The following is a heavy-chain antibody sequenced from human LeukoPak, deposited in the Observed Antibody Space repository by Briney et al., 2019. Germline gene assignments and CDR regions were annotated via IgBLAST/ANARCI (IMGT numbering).Heavy chain of an antibody. V-gene: IGHV1-46*01. CDR1: GYTFTSYY. J-gene: IGHJ4*02. CDR3: ARAQWLAMDY. D-gene: IGHD6-19*01. CDR2: INPSGGST. Sequence: ASVKVSCTASGYTFTSYYMHWVRQAPGQGLEWMGIINPSGGSTSYAQKFQGRVTMTRDTSTSTVYMELTRLRSEDTAVYYCARAQWLAMDYWGQGTLVTVSS.